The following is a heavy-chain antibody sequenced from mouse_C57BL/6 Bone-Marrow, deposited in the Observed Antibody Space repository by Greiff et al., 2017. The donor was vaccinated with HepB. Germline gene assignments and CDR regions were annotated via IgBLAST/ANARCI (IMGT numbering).Heavy chain of an antibody. J-gene: IGHJ1*03. V-gene: IGHV3-6*01. CDR2: ISYDGSN. CDR1: GYSITSGYY. CDR3: ARDLYYDYGGYFDV. D-gene: IGHD2-4*01. Sequence: EVKLMESGPGLVKPSQSLSLTCSVTGYSITSGYYWNWIRQFPGNKLEWMGYISYDGSNNYNPSLKNRISITRDTSKNQFFLKLNSVTTEDTATYYCARDLYYDYGGYFDVWGTGTTVTVSS.